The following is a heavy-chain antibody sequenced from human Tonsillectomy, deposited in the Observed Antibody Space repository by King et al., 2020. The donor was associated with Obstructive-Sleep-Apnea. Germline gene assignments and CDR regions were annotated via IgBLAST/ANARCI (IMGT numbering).Heavy chain of an antibody. CDR1: GGSFSSSTYS. CDR3: ASQITLWDKSDY. V-gene: IGHV4-39*01. Sequence: QLQESGPGLVKPSETLSLTCTVSGGSFSSSTYSWVWIRQPPGKGLEWSGTIYYGGTTYCNPSLKGRFTISVDTSKNQFSLKLSSVTAADTAVYYCASQITLWDKSDYWGQGTLVTVSS. J-gene: IGHJ4*02. D-gene: IGHD3-10*02. CDR2: IYYGGTT.